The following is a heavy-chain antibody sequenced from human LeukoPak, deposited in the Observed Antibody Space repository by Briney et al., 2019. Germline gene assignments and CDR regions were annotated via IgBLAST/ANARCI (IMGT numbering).Heavy chain of an antibody. CDR2: IYSGGST. Sequence: AGGSLRLSCAASGFTFSSYGMHWVRQAPGKGLEWVSVIYSGGSTYYADSVKGRFTISRDNSKNTLYLQMNSLRAEDTAVYYCASRGSYYYDSSGYPGLDYWGQGTLVTVSS. CDR3: ASRGSYYYDSSGYPGLDY. D-gene: IGHD3-22*01. V-gene: IGHV3-66*01. J-gene: IGHJ4*02. CDR1: GFTFSSYG.